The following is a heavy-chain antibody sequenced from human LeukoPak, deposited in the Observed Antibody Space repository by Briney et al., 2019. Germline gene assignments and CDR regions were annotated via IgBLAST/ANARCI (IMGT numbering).Heavy chain of an antibody. Sequence: GGSLRLPCAASGITVSSYAMSWVRQAPGKGLEWVSAISGSGGSTYYADSVKGRFTISRDNSKNTLYLQMNSLRAEDTAVYYCAKGTAAAAGPIDYWGQGTLVTVSS. CDR1: GITVSSYA. J-gene: IGHJ4*02. CDR2: ISGSGGST. D-gene: IGHD6-13*01. CDR3: AKGTAAAAGPIDY. V-gene: IGHV3-23*01.